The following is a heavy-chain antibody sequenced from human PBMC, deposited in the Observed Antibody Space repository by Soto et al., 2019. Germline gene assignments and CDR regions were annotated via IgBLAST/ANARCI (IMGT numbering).Heavy chain of an antibody. J-gene: IGHJ6*02. V-gene: IGHV1-58*01. CDR3: AADSPPFYCSGGSCYRNYYGMDV. D-gene: IGHD2-15*01. Sequence: SVKVSCKASGFTFTSSAVQWVLQARGQRLEWIGWIVVGSGNTNYAQKFQERVTITRDMSTSTAYMELSSLRSEDTAVYYCAADSPPFYCSGGSCYRNYYGMDVWG. CDR2: IVVGSGNT. CDR1: GFTFTSSA.